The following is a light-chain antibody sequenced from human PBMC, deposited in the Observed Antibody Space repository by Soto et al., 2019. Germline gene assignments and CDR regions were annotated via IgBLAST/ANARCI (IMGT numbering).Light chain of an antibody. Sequence: QSALTQPASVSGSPGQSITISCTGTSSDVGGYNYVSWYQQLPGKAPKVMIFDVSNRPSGVSNRFSGSKSGNTASLTISGLKAEDEADYYCSSYSSSGTIVVFGGGTKLTVL. J-gene: IGLJ2*01. CDR1: SSDVGGYNY. CDR2: DVS. V-gene: IGLV2-14*01. CDR3: SSYSSSGTIVV.